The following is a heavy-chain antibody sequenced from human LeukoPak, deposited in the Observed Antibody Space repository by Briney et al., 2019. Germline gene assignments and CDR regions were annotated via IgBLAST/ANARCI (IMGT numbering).Heavy chain of an antibody. V-gene: IGHV1-69*13. CDR2: IIPIFGTA. Sequence: SVKVSCKASGGTFSSYAISWVRQAPGQGPEWMGGIIPIFGTANYAQKFQGRVTITADESTSTAYMELSSLRSEDTAVYYCARDHAGGEVPAANGWFDPWGQGTLVTVSS. J-gene: IGHJ5*02. CDR3: ARDHAGGEVPAANGWFDP. D-gene: IGHD2-2*01. CDR1: GGTFSSYA.